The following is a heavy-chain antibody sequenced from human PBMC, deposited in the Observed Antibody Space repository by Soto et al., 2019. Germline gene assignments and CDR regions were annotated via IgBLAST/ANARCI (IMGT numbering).Heavy chain of an antibody. CDR3: ARGLDTYYSGSGSYNWFDP. D-gene: IGHD3-10*01. CDR2: IYHSGST. Sequence: PSETLSLTCAVSGGSISSGGYSWSWIRQPPGKGLEWIGYIYHSGSTYYNPSLKSRVTISVDRSKNQFSLKLSSVTAADTAVYYCARGLDTYYSGSGSYNWFDPWGQGTLVTVSS. CDR1: GGSISSGGYS. V-gene: IGHV4-30-2*01. J-gene: IGHJ5*02.